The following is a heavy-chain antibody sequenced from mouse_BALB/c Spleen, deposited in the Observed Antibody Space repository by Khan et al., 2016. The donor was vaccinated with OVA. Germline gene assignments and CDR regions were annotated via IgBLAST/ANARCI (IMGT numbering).Heavy chain of an antibody. Sequence: EVQLQESGPGLVKPSQSLSLTCTVTGYSITSDYAWNWIRQFPENKLEWMGYISYSGRTSSNPSLKSRISITRDTSKNQFFLQLNSVTTEDTATYYCARSVTITTVVATDFDYWGQGTTLTVSS. V-gene: IGHV3-2*02. CDR1: GYSITSDYA. CDR3: ARSVTITTVVATDFDY. D-gene: IGHD1-1*01. CDR2: ISYSGRT. J-gene: IGHJ2*01.